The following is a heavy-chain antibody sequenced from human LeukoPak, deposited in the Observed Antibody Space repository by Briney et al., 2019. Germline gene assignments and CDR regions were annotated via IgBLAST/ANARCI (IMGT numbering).Heavy chain of an antibody. Sequence: PGGSLRLSCAVSGFTLRSYAVSWVRQAPGKGLEWVSSISGNGGSTYYGDSVKGRFAISRDDSKNTLYLQMNSLRAEDTAVYYCAKEGAAGTNRWFDPWGQGTLVTVSS. J-gene: IGHJ5*02. V-gene: IGHV3-23*01. D-gene: IGHD6-13*01. CDR3: AKEGAAGTNRWFDP. CDR2: ISGNGGST. CDR1: GFTLRSYA.